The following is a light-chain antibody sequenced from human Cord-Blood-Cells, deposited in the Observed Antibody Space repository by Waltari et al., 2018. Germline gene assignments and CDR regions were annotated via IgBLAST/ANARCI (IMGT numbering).Light chain of an antibody. V-gene: IGLV6-57*01. CDR3: QSYDSSNQV. J-gene: IGLJ3*02. CDR1: SGSIASNY. CDR2: EDN. Sequence: NFILTQPHSVSESPGKTVTISCTRSSGSIASNYVPRYQQRPGSYPTTVIYEDNQRPSGVPDRFSGSIDSSSNSASLTISGLKTEDEADYYCQSYDSSNQVFGGGTKLTVL.